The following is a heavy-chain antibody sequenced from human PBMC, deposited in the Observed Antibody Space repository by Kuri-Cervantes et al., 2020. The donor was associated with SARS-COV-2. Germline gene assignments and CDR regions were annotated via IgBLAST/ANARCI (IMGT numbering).Heavy chain of an antibody. Sequence: GESLKISCAASGFTFSSYSMNWVRQAPGKGLEWVSSISSSSSYIYYADSVKGRFTISRDNAKNSLYLQMNSLRAEDTAVYYCAKEARVTGTTGGGSDYWGQGTLVTVSS. CDR1: GFTFSSYS. V-gene: IGHV3-21*04. J-gene: IGHJ4*02. D-gene: IGHD1-7*01. CDR2: ISSSSSYI. CDR3: AKEARVTGTTGGGSDY.